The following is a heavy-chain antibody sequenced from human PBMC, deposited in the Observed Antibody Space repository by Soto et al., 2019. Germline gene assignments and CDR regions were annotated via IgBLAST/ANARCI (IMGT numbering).Heavy chain of an antibody. Sequence: GGSLRLSCAASGFTFSSYAMSWVRQAPGKGLEWVSAISGSGGSTYYADSVKGRFTISRDNSKNTLYLQMNSLRAEDTAVYYCAKDPLSAVVPAAMLGDYWGQGTLVTVSS. CDR1: GFTFSSYA. D-gene: IGHD2-2*01. CDR3: AKDPLSAVVPAAMLGDY. CDR2: ISGSGGST. V-gene: IGHV3-23*01. J-gene: IGHJ4*02.